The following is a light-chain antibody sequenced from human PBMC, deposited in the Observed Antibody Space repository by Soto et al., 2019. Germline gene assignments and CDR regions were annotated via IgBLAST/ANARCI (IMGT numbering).Light chain of an antibody. CDR3: QQYNNWPRT. J-gene: IGKJ1*01. CDR1: QSVSSN. CDR2: GAS. Sequence: EIVMKQSPATLSVSPGERATLSCRASQSVSSNLAWYQQKPGQAPRLLIYGASTRATGIPATFSGSGSGTEFTLTISSLQSEDFAVYYCQQYNNWPRTFCQGTKVDI. V-gene: IGKV3-15*01.